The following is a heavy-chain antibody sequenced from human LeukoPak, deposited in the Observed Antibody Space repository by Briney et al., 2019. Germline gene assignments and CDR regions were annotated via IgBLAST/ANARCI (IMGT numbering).Heavy chain of an antibody. CDR1: GFTFNTYA. CDR2: ISTGGVNT. V-gene: IGHV3-23*01. D-gene: IGHD3-10*01. J-gene: IGHJ4*02. CDR3: AKDTRGSGSSLDY. Sequence: GGSLRLSCAASGFTFNTYAMSWVRQAPGKGLEWVSAISTGGVNTYYTDSVKGRFTISRGNSKNTLYLQMNSLRAEDTAVYYCAKDTRGSGSSLDYWGQGTLVTVSS.